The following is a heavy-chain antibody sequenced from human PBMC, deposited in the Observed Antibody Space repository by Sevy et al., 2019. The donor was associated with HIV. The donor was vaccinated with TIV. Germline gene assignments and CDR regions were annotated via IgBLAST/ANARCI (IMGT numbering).Heavy chain of an antibody. Sequence: SETLSLTRTVSGGSISSYYWSWIRQPAGKGLEWIGRIYTSGSTNYNPSLKSRVTISVDTFKNQFSLMLSSVTAADTAVYYCASTPRGFLEWSPRLEGRRPPTYYFDYWGQGTLVTVSS. D-gene: IGHD3-3*01. CDR3: ASTPRGFLEWSPRLEGRRPPTYYFDY. V-gene: IGHV4-4*07. CDR2: IYTSGST. J-gene: IGHJ4*02. CDR1: GGSISSYY.